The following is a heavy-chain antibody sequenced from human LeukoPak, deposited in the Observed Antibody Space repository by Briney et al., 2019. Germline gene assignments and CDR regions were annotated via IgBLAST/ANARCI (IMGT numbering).Heavy chain of an antibody. CDR2: IYYSGST. CDR3: ASQYSSSNDY. Sequence: SETLSLTCTVSGGSISSSSYYWGWIRQPPGKGLEWIGSIYYSGSTYYNPSLKSRVTISVDTSKNQFSLKLSSVTAADTAVYYCASQYSSSNDYWGQGTLVTVSS. CDR1: GGSISSSSYY. J-gene: IGHJ4*02. V-gene: IGHV4-39*07. D-gene: IGHD6-13*01.